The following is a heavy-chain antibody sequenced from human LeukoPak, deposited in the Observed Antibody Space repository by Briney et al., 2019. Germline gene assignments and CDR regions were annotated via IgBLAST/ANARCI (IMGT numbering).Heavy chain of an antibody. J-gene: IGHJ5*02. V-gene: IGHV3-30*02. Sequence: PGGSLRLSCAASGFTFSNYGMHWVRQAPGKGLEWVTFIHYDGNNKIYADSVKDRFTISRDNSKNTLYLEMNSLRADDTAVYYCVKDHCSSTTCSNLFDPWGQGTLVTVSS. CDR3: VKDHCSSTTCSNLFDP. D-gene: IGHD2-2*01. CDR2: IHYDGNNK. CDR1: GFTFSNYG.